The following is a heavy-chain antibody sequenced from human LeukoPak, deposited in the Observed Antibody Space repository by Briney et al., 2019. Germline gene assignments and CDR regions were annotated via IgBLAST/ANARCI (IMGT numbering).Heavy chain of an antibody. D-gene: IGHD1-1*01. CDR1: EYAVTGYY. CDR2: IHFNSAGT. V-gene: IGHV1-2*02. Sequence: ASVKVSCKASEYAVTGYYIHWGWQGPGQGLGWMGCIHFNSAGTNYAQKFQGRVTMTRDTSMSTAYIELSRLRSDDTAVYYCARGDLRTSGTGYYYSYYMDVWGQGTTVTVSS. CDR3: ARGDLRTSGTGYYYSYYMDV. J-gene: IGHJ6*03.